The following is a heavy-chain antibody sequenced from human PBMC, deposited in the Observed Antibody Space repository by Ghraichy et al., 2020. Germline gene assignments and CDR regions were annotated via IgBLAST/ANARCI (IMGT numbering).Heavy chain of an antibody. Sequence: GESLNISCAASGFTVSTNYMTWVRQAPGKGLEWVSVIYSGGSTYYADSVKGRFTISRDNSKNTVYLQMNSLRAEDTAVYYCARDRMTMVRGVIVDYYGMDVWGQGTTVTVSS. J-gene: IGHJ6*02. V-gene: IGHV3-53*01. CDR1: GFTVSTNY. D-gene: IGHD3-10*01. CDR3: ARDRMTMVRGVIVDYYGMDV. CDR2: IYSGGST.